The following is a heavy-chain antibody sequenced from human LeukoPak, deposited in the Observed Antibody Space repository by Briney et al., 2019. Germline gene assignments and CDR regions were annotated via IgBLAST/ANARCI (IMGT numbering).Heavy chain of an antibody. V-gene: IGHV3-11*01. CDR3: ARDGYSYAYYFDY. J-gene: IGHJ4*02. CDR2: ISSTGNTI. CDR1: GFTFSDHY. Sequence: GGSLRLSCAASGFTFSDHYMTWIRQAPGKGLEWVSYISSTGNTIYYADSVKGRFTISRDNARNSLHLQMNCLRAEDTAVYYCARDGYSYAYYFDYWGQGTLVTVSS. D-gene: IGHD5-18*01.